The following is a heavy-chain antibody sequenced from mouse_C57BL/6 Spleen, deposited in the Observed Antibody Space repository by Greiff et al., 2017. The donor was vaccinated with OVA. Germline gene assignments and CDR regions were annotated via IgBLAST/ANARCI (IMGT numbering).Heavy chain of an antibody. CDR1: GYTFTDYN. Sequence: EVQVVESGPELVKPGASVKIPCKASGYTFTDYNMDWVKQSHGKSLEWIGDINPNNGGTIYNQKFKGKATLTVDKSSSTAYMELRSLTSEDTAVYYCARRSYDGLYYFDYWGQGTTLTVSS. CDR2: INPNNGGT. CDR3: ARRSYDGLYYFDY. J-gene: IGHJ2*01. V-gene: IGHV1-18*01. D-gene: IGHD2-3*01.